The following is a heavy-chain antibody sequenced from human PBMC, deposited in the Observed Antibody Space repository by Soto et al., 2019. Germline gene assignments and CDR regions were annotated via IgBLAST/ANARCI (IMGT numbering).Heavy chain of an antibody. CDR1: GFTFTSSA. J-gene: IGHJ3*02. D-gene: IGHD3-10*01. V-gene: IGHV1-58*02. Sequence: SVKVSCKASGFTFTSSAMQWVRQARGQRLEWIGWIVVGSGNTNYAQKFQERVTITRDMSTSIAYMELSSLRSEDTAVYYCAAALWFGELLNAFDIWGQGAMVTVSS. CDR2: IVVGSGNT. CDR3: AAALWFGELLNAFDI.